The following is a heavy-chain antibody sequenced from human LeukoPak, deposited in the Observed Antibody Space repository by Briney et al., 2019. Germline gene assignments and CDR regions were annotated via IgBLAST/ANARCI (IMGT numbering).Heavy chain of an antibody. D-gene: IGHD5-18*01. Sequence: GSLRLSCAASGFTFSSYAMSWVRQPPGKGLEWIGEINHSGSTNYNPSLKSRVTISVDTSKNQFSLKLSSVTAADTAVYYCARGRYSYRAWGQGTLVTVSS. CDR2: INHSGST. CDR1: GFTFSSYA. V-gene: IGHV4-34*01. J-gene: IGHJ4*02. CDR3: ARGRYSYRA.